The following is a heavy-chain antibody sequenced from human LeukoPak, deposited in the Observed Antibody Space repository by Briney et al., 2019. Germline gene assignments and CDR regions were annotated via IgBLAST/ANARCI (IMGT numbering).Heavy chain of an antibody. Sequence: SVKVSCKASGGTFSSYAISWVRQAPGQGLEWMGRIIPIFGTANYAQKFQGRVTITTDESTSTAYMELSSLRSEDTAVYYCAREDMITFGGVIDWGQGTLVAVSS. D-gene: IGHD3-16*02. V-gene: IGHV1-69*05. CDR3: AREDMITFGGVID. CDR2: IIPIFGTA. J-gene: IGHJ4*02. CDR1: GGTFSSYA.